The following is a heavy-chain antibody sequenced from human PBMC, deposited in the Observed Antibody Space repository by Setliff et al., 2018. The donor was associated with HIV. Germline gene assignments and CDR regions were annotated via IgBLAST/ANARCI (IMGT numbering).Heavy chain of an antibody. CDR3: TALKGYSYGFYYYYYYYMDV. Sequence: PGGSLRLSCAASGFTVSSNYMSWVRQAPGKGLEWVSVIYSGGSTYYADSVKGRFTISRDNSKNTLYLQMNSLRAEDTAVYYCTALKGYSYGFYYYYYYYMDVWGKGTTVTVS. V-gene: IGHV3-53*01. CDR1: GFTVSSNY. CDR2: IYSGGST. D-gene: IGHD5-18*01. J-gene: IGHJ6*03.